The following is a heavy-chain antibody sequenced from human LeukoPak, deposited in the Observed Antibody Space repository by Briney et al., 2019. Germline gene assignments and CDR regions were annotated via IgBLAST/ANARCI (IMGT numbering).Heavy chain of an antibody. V-gene: IGHV4-39*07. J-gene: IGHJ5*02. CDR2: IYYSGST. D-gene: IGHD2-21*02. CDR3: ARDFKGDSELNWFGP. Sequence: TSETLSLTCTVSGGSISSSSYYWGWIRQPPGKGLEWIGSIYYSGSTYYNPSLKSRVTISVDTSKNQFSLKLSSVTAADTAVYYCARDFKGDSELNWFGPWGQGTLVTVSS. CDR1: GGSISSSSYY.